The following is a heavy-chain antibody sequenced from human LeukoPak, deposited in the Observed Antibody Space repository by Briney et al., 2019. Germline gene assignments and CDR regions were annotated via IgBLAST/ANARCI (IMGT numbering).Heavy chain of an antibody. J-gene: IGHJ4*02. V-gene: IGHV1-18*01. D-gene: IGHD3-9*01. CDR2: ISAYNGST. CDR3: ARDGDYDILTGYYKGIDY. Sequence: ASVTVSCKASGYTFTSYGISWVRQAPGQGVEWMGRISAYNGSTNYPQKLQGRVTMTTDTSTSTAYMEPRSLRSDDTAVYYCARDGDYDILTGYYKGIDYWGRGTLVAVSS. CDR1: GYTFTSYG.